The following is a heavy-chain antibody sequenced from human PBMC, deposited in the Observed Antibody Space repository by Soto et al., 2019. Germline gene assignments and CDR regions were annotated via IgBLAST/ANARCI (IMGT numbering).Heavy chain of an antibody. CDR1: GGSTIIANC. CDR2: ISHSGIT. J-gene: IGHJ5*02. V-gene: IGHV4-4*02. CDR3: ARVLRGWFDP. Sequence: QVQLQESGPGLVKPSGTLSLPCAVFGGSTIIANCWPWVRQPPGGGLEWIGEISHSGITNYKASLKSRVTMSVDKTKNDVSLKLTSVTAADTAVYYCARVLRGWFDPWGQGTPVTVSS.